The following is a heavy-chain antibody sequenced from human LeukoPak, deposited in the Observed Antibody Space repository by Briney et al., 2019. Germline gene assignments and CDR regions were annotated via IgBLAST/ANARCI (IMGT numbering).Heavy chain of an antibody. Sequence: GGSLRLSCAASGFTFRNYAMSWVRQAPGKGLEWVSVIDGGGGPTYYADSVKGRFTISRDNSKNTLYLQMNSLRAEDVAVYFWAKNSGYNWQYFFDYWGQGTLVTVSS. CDR1: GFTFRNYA. D-gene: IGHD6-25*01. J-gene: IGHJ4*02. CDR2: IDGGGGPT. CDR3: AKNSGYNWQYFFDY. V-gene: IGHV3-23*01.